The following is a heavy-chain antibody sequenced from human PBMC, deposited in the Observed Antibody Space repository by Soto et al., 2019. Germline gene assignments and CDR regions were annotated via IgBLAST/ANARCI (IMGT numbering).Heavy chain of an antibody. CDR1: GFTVSSNY. Sequence: GESLKISCAASGFTVSSNYMSWVRQAPGKGLEWVSVIYSGGSTYSADSVKGRFTISRDNSKNTLYLQMNSLRAEDTAVYYCARDRDYYGSGSYGAFDIWGQGTMVTVSS. J-gene: IGHJ3*02. V-gene: IGHV3-66*01. CDR3: ARDRDYYGSGSYGAFDI. D-gene: IGHD3-10*01. CDR2: IYSGGST.